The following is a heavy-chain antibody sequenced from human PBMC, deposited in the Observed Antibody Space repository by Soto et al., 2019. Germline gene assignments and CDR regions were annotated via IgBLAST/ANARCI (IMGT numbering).Heavy chain of an antibody. CDR3: ATLNCSGGSCYSDYYYYYGMDV. J-gene: IGHJ6*02. CDR2: IDPSDSYT. V-gene: IGHV5-10-1*01. D-gene: IGHD2-15*01. CDR1: GYSFTSYW. Sequence: GESLKISCKGSGYSFTSYWIGWVRQMPGKGLEWMGRIDPSDSYTNYSPSFQGHVTISADKSISTAYLQWSSLKASDTAMYYCATLNCSGGSCYSDYYYYYGMDVWGQGTTVTV.